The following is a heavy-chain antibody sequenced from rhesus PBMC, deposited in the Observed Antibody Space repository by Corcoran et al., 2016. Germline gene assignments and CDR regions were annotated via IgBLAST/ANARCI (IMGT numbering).Heavy chain of an antibody. CDR2: IHPGYGST. J-gene: IGHJ4*01. CDR3: AADRNTYIDY. CDR1: GYIFTSYV. D-gene: IGHD4-23*01. V-gene: IGHV1-70*01. Sequence: QEQLVQSGAEVKKPGASVKVSCKASGYIFTSYVISWLRQAPGQGLEWMGVIHPGYGSTSYAQKFQGRVTITADMSTSTVYMELSSLRSEDMAVYYCAADRNTYIDYWGQGVLVTVSS.